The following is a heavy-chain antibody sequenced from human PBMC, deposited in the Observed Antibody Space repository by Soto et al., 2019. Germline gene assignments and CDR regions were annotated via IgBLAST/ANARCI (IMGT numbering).Heavy chain of an antibody. V-gene: IGHV1-18*01. CDR2: ISAYNGNT. D-gene: IGHD3-22*01. CDR3: ARGGRHYSSGYYLPFSGMNV. Sequence: QVQLVQSGAEVKKPGASVKVSCKASGYTFTSYGISWVRQAPGQGLEWMGWISAYNGNTNYAQKLQGRVTMTTDTSTSTAYMELRSLRSDDTAVYYCARGGRHYSSGYYLPFSGMNVSGQGTTVTVSS. CDR1: GYTFTSYG. J-gene: IGHJ6*02.